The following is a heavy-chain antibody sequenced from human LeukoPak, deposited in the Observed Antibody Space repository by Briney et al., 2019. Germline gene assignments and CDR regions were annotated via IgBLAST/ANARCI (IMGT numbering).Heavy chain of an antibody. CDR3: ALHTYYDFWSGYSNFDY. Sequence: GGSLRLSCAASGFTFSSYAMNWVRQAPGKGLEWVSAISGSGGSTYYADSVKGRFTISRDNSKNTLYLQMNSLRAEDTAVYYCALHTYYDFWSGYSNFDYWGQGTLVTVSS. CDR1: GFTFSSYA. D-gene: IGHD3-3*01. CDR2: ISGSGGST. V-gene: IGHV3-23*01. J-gene: IGHJ4*02.